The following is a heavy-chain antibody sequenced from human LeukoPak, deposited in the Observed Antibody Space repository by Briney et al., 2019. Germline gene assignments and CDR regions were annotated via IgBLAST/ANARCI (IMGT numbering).Heavy chain of an antibody. CDR3: ARRLPTAWGADY. CDR1: GFTVSSNY. J-gene: IGHJ4*02. D-gene: IGHD7-27*01. Sequence: GGYLRLSCAASGFTVSSNYMSWVRQAPGKGLEWVSVIYSGGSTYYADSVKGRFTISRDNSKNTLYLQMNSLRAEDTAVYYCARRLPTAWGADYWGQGTLVTVSS. V-gene: IGHV3-53*01. CDR2: IYSGGST.